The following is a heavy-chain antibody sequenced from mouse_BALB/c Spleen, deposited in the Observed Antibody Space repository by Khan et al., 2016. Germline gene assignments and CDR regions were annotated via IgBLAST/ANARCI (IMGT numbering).Heavy chain of an antibody. CDR1: GFTFSDYY. V-gene: IGHV5-4*02. D-gene: IGHD2-14*01. J-gene: IGHJ2*01. CDR3: ARERYDYFDY. CDR2: ISDGGSYT. Sequence: EVELVASGGGLVKPGGSLKLSCAASGFTFSDYYMYWVRQTPEKRLEWVATISDGGSYTYYPDSVKGRFTISRDNAKNNLYLQMSSLKSEDTAMYYCARERYDYFDYWGQGTTLTVSS.